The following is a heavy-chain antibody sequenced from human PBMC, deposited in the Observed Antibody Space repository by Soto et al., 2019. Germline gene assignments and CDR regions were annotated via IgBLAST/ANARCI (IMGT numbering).Heavy chain of an antibody. V-gene: IGHV1-69*08. Sequence: QVQLVQSGAEVKKPGSSVKVSCKASGGTFSSYTISWVRQAPGQGLEWMGRIIPILGIANYAQKFQGRVTNTADKSTSTAYMELGSLRSEDTAVYYCARDRVWARIPQPYGMDVWGQGTTVTVSS. CDR3: ARDRVWARIPQPYGMDV. CDR2: IIPILGIA. CDR1: GGTFSSYT. D-gene: IGHD1-1*01. J-gene: IGHJ6*02.